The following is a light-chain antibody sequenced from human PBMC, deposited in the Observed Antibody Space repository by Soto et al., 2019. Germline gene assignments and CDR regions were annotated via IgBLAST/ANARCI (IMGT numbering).Light chain of an antibody. Sequence: DLQMTQSPSSLSASVGDRVTIACRASQNISTYLNWYQHKPRKAPNLLIYAASILQSGVPSRFSGSGSGTHFTLTISSLRPDDFATYYCQQTYSTFLFTFCPGTRVDIK. V-gene: IGKV1-39*01. CDR3: QQTYSTFLFT. CDR1: QNISTY. CDR2: AAS. J-gene: IGKJ3*01.